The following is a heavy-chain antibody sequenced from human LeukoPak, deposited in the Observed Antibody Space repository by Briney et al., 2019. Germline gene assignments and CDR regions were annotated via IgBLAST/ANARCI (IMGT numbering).Heavy chain of an antibody. D-gene: IGHD5-24*01. V-gene: IGHV1-46*01. Sequence: ASVKVSCKASGYTVTSYYMHWVRQAPGQGLEWMAILNPSGCSSNYAQKFQGRATLTRATSTGTVYMELSSLRSEDTAVYYCARVYKPGMDVWGQGTTVIVSS. CDR3: ARVYKPGMDV. CDR1: GYTVTSYY. J-gene: IGHJ6*02. CDR2: LNPSGCSS.